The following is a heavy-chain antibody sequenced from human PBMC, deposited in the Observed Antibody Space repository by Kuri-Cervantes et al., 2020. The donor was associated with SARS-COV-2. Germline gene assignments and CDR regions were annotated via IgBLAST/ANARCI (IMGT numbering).Heavy chain of an antibody. Sequence: GESLKISCAASGFTFTSYPMHWVRQAPGKGLEWVAVISYDGSNKYYADSVKGRFTISRDNSKNTLYLQMNSLRAEDTAVYYCRGLPSGDSSDWGQGTLVTVSS. CDR2: ISYDGSNK. CDR3: RGLPSGDSSD. V-gene: IGHV3-30*04. D-gene: IGHD3-22*01. J-gene: IGHJ4*02. CDR1: GFTFTSYP.